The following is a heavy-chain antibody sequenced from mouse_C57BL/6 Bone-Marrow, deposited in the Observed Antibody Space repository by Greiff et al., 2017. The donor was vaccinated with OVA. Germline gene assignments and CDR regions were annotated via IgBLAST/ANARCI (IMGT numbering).Heavy chain of an antibody. CDR2: INPSNGGT. Sequence: QVQLQQPGTELVKPGASVKLSCKASGYTFTSYWMHWVKQRPGQGLEWIGNINPSNGGTNYNEKFKSKATLTVDKSSSTAYMQLSSLTSEYSAVYYCARPGAFTTVVPFAYWGQGTLVTVSA. J-gene: IGHJ3*01. D-gene: IGHD1-1*01. CDR1: GYTFTSYW. V-gene: IGHV1-53*01. CDR3: ARPGAFTTVVPFAY.